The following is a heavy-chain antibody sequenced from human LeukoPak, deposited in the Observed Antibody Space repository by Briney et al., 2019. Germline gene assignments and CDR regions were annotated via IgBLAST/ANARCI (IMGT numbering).Heavy chain of an antibody. Sequence: ASVKVSCKASGYAFTSYGISWVRQAPGQGLEWMGWISAYNGNTNYAQKLQGRVSMTTDTSTSTAYLQLRRLRSEAPAVYYCATHPPEWRYSGYYNFYYMDVWGKGTTVTVSS. CDR2: ISAYNGNT. CDR3: ATHPPEWRYSGYYNFYYMDV. D-gene: IGHD5-12*01. CDR1: GYAFTSYG. J-gene: IGHJ6*03. V-gene: IGHV1-18*01.